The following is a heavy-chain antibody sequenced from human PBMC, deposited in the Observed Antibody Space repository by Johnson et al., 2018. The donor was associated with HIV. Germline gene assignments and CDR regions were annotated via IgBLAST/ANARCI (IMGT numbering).Heavy chain of an antibody. V-gene: IGHV3-11*04. Sequence: QVQLVESGGGVVQPGGSLRLSCAAPGLTFSDYYMTWIRQAPGKGLEWVSYISSSGSTMYYADSVKGRFTISRDSSKNTLYLQMNSLRAEDTAMYYCARSPGEADAFDIWGQGTMVTVSS. J-gene: IGHJ3*02. D-gene: IGHD3-10*01. CDR3: ARSPGEADAFDI. CDR2: ISSSGSTM. CDR1: GLTFSDYY.